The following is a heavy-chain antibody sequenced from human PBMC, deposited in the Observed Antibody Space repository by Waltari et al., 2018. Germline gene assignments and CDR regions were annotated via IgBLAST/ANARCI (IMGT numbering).Heavy chain of an antibody. CDR3: AKDAGDSTGYYYGNAFDL. CDR2: IYSDDTT. CDR1: GFSVAKKY. Sequence: EVHLVESGGGLIQPGGSLRLSCAASGFSVAKKYMNWVRQAPGKGLEWVSVIYSDDTTYYADSVRGRFTISRDNFKNTLYLQMNSLRVEDTAVYYCAKDAGDSTGYYYGNAFDLWGQGTMVTVAS. V-gene: IGHV3-53*01. D-gene: IGHD3-22*01. J-gene: IGHJ3*01.